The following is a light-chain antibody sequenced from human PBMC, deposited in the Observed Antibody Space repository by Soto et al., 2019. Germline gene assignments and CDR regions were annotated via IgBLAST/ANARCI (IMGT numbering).Light chain of an antibody. J-gene: IGLJ1*01. Sequence: QAVLTQPPSVSGAPGQRVTISCTGSSSNIGAGYDIHWYQQVPGTAPKPLIYANNNRASGVPDRFSASKSGTSASLAITGLKAEDEADYYCQSYDTSLSGYVFGPGTKLTVL. CDR1: SSNIGAGYD. V-gene: IGLV1-40*01. CDR2: ANN. CDR3: QSYDTSLSGYV.